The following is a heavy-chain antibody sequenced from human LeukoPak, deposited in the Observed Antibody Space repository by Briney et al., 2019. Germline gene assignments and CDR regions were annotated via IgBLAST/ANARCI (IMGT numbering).Heavy chain of an antibody. CDR3: TRGYDGYNILDADY. CDR1: GFTFSSFS. J-gene: IGHJ4*02. D-gene: IGHD5-24*01. CDR2: IRSKAYGGTT. Sequence: PGGSLRLSCAASGFTFSSFSMDWVRQAPGKGLEWVGFIRSKAYGGTTEYAASVKGRFTISRDDSKSIAYLQMNSLKTEDTAVYYCTRGYDGYNILDADYWGQGTLVTVSS. V-gene: IGHV3-49*04.